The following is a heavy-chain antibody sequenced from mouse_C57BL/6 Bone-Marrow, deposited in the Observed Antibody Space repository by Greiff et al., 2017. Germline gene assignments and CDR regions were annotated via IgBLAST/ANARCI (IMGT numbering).Heavy chain of an antibody. V-gene: IGHV1-59*01. CDR1: GYTFPSYW. D-gene: IGHD3-1*01. CDR3: ARRAIYYFDY. J-gene: IGHJ2*01. Sequence: QVQLQQPGAELVRPGTSVKLSCKASGYTFPSYWMHWVKQRPGQGLEWIGVIDPSDSYTNYNQKFKGKATLTVDTSSSTAYMQLSSLTSEDSAVYYCARRAIYYFDYWGQGTTLTVSS. CDR2: IDPSDSYT.